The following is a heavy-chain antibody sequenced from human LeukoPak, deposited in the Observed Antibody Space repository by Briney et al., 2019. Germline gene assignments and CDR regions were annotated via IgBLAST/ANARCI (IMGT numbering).Heavy chain of an antibody. CDR2: FDPEDGET. D-gene: IGHD3-22*01. Sequence: ASVKVSCKVSGYTLTELSMHWVRQAPGKGLEWMGGFDPEDGETIYAQKFQGRVTMTEDTSTDTAYMELSSLRSEDTAVYYCATDPGDSSGYCYGRGAAFDIWGQGTMVTVSS. J-gene: IGHJ3*02. CDR3: ATDPGDSSGYCYGRGAAFDI. V-gene: IGHV1-24*01. CDR1: GYTLTELS.